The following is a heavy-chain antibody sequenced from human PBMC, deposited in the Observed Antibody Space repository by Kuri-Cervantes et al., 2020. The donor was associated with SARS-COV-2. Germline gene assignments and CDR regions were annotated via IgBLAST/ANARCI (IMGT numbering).Heavy chain of an antibody. V-gene: IGHV1-18*04. CDR3: ASRTGHYYYYYMDV. CDR1: GYTFTSYY. D-gene: IGHD3/OR15-3a*01. J-gene: IGHJ6*03. Sequence: ASVKVSCKASGYTFTSYYMHWVRQAPGQGLEWMGWISAYNGNTNYAQKLQGRVTMTTDTSTSTAYMELRSLRSDDTAVYYCASRTGHYYYYYMDVWGKGTTVTVSS. CDR2: ISAYNGNT.